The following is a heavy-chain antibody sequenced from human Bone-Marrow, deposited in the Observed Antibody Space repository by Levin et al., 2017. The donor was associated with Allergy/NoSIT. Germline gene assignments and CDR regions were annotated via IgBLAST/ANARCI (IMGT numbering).Heavy chain of an antibody. CDR2: ISWNSGSI. Sequence: GGSLRLSCAASGFTFDDYAMHWVRQAPGKGLEWVSGISWNSGSIGYADSVKGRFTISRDNAKNSLYLQMNSLRAEDTALYYCAKAKRYCISTSCYASWFDTWGQGTLVTVSS. CDR3: AKAKRYCISTSCYASWFDT. D-gene: IGHD2-2*01. J-gene: IGHJ5*02. V-gene: IGHV3-9*01. CDR1: GFTFDDYA.